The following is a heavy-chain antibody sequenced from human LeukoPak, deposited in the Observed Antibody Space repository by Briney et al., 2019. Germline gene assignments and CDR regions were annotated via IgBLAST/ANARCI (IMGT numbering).Heavy chain of an antibody. J-gene: IGHJ4*02. D-gene: IGHD6-19*01. CDR3: ARDGSSGWYDY. Sequence: GGSLRLSCGASGFTFSDYYMSWIRQAPGKGLEWVSHISSSGSTIYYADSVKGRFTISRDNAKNSLYLQMNSLRAEDTAVYYCARDGSSGWYDYWGQGTLVTVSS. CDR2: ISSSGSTI. V-gene: IGHV3-11*01. CDR1: GFTFSDYY.